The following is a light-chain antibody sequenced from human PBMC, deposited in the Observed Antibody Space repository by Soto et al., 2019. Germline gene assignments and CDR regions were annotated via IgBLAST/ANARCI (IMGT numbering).Light chain of an antibody. V-gene: IGKV3-20*01. CDR1: QSVSSSY. CDR3: QQYGSSPPYT. CDR2: GAS. J-gene: IGKJ2*01. Sequence: EIVLTQSAGILSLSPGERATLSCRASQSVSSSYLAWFQQKPGQAPRLLIYGASNRATGIPDRFSASGSGTDFTLTISRLEPEDFAVYYCQQYGSSPPYTFGQGTKLEIK.